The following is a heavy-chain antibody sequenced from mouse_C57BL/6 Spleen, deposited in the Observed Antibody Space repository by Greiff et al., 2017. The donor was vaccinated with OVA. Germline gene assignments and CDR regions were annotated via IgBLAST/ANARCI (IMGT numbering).Heavy chain of an antibody. Sequence: QVQLKQPGAELVRPGSSVKLSCKASGYTFTSYWMDWVKQRPGQGLEWIGNIYPSDSETHYNQKFKDKATLTVDKSSSTAYMQLSSLTSEDSAVYYCARWGTTVPYFDYWGQGTTLTVSS. J-gene: IGHJ2*01. CDR1: GYTFTSYW. CDR3: ARWGTTVPYFDY. V-gene: IGHV1-61*01. CDR2: IYPSDSET. D-gene: IGHD1-1*01.